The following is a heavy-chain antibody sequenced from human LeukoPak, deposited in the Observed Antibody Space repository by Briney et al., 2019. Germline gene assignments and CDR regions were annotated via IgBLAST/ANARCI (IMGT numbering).Heavy chain of an antibody. CDR1: GITLSNYG. CDR3: AKRGVVIRVILVGFHKEAYYFDS. Sequence: GGSLRLSCAVSGITLSNYGMSWVRQAPGKGLEWVAGINDSGGRTKYADSVKGRFTISRDNPKNTLYLQMKSLRAEDTAVYFCAKRGVVIRVILVGFHKEAYYFDSWGQGALVTVSS. V-gene: IGHV3-23*01. D-gene: IGHD3-22*01. J-gene: IGHJ4*02. CDR2: INDSGGRT.